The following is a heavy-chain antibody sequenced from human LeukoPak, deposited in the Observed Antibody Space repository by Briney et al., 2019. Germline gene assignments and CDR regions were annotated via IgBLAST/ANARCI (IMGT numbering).Heavy chain of an antibody. CDR2: IGGSGTRT. J-gene: IGHJ4*02. CDR1: GFSLSTFW. D-gene: IGHD2-2*03. Sequence: GGSLRLSCAASGFSLSTFWMHWVRQAPGKGLEWVSGIGGSGTRTYYADSVKGRFTISRDDSKNALYLQMNSLRDEDTAVYYCAKDSGWILFDDWGQGTLVTVSS. CDR3: AKDSGWILFDD. V-gene: IGHV3-23*01.